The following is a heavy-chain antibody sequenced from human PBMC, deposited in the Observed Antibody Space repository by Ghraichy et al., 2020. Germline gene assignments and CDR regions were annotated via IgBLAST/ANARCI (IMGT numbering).Heavy chain of an antibody. J-gene: IGHJ3*02. CDR2: MNPNSGNT. Sequence: ASVKVSCKASGYTFTSYDINWVRQATGQGLEWMGWMNPNSGNTGYAQKFQGRVTMTRNTSISTAYMELSSLRSEDTAVYYCARYYYDSSGYYPNDAFDIWGQGTMVTVSS. CDR3: ARYYYDSSGYYPNDAFDI. CDR1: GYTFTSYD. V-gene: IGHV1-8*01. D-gene: IGHD3-22*01.